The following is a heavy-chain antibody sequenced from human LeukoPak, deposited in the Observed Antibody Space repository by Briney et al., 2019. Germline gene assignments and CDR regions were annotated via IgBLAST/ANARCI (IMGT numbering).Heavy chain of an antibody. CDR1: GGSISGSY. CDR2: VSYSGST. J-gene: IGHJ4*02. Sequence: SETLSLTCSVSGGSISGSYWNWIRQPPGKGLEWIGYVSYSGSTNYNPSLKSRVTISVDKSKNQFSLKLSSVTAADTAVYYCARDTRRYNWNEGLDYWGQGTLVTVSS. CDR3: ARDTRRYNWNEGLDY. V-gene: IGHV4-59*12. D-gene: IGHD1-20*01.